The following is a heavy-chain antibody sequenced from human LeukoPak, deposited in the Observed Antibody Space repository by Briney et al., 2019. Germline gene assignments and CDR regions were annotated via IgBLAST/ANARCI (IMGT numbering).Heavy chain of an antibody. CDR2: ISGSGGST. J-gene: IGHJ2*01. CDR1: GFSFRTYD. Sequence: GGSLRLSCAASGFSFRTYDLSWVRQAPGKGLEWVSAISGSGGSTYYADSVKGRFTISRDNSKNMLYLQMNSLRAEDTAVYYCAKRYYYDSSGAPWYFDLWGRGTLVTVSS. D-gene: IGHD3-22*01. CDR3: AKRYYYDSSGAPWYFDL. V-gene: IGHV3-23*01.